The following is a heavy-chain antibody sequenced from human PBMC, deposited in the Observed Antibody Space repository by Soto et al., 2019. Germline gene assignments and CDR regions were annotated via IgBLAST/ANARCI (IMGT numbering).Heavy chain of an antibody. V-gene: IGHV1-69*13. J-gene: IGHJ4*02. CDR2: IIPIFGTA. Sequence: GASVKVSCKACGGTFSSYAISWVRQAPGQGLEWMGGIIPIFGTANYAQKFQGRVTITADESTSTAYMELSSLRSEDTAVYYCARDRYYYDSSGYHSSLDYWGQGTLVTVSS. D-gene: IGHD3-22*01. CDR3: ARDRYYYDSSGYHSSLDY. CDR1: GGTFSSYA.